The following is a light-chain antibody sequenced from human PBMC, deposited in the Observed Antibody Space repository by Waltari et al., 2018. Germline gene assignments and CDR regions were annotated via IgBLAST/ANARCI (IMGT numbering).Light chain of an antibody. CDR3: QQRGDWPPWT. CDR2: DAS. J-gene: IGKJ1*01. CDR1: QSVSSY. V-gene: IGKV3-11*01. Sequence: ETVLTQSPATLSLSPGERATLSCRASQSVSSYLAWYQQKPGQAPRLLIYDASNRATGIPARFSGVGSGTDFSLTIDSLEPEDFAVYYCQQRGDWPPWTFGQGTKVEIK.